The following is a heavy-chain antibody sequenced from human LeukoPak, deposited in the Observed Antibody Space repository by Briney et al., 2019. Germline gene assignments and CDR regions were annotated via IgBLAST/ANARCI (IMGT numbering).Heavy chain of an antibody. D-gene: IGHD6-13*01. CDR1: GGSFSGYY. J-gene: IGHJ4*02. V-gene: IGHV4-34*01. CDR2: INHSGST. CDR3: ARAYRIAAAGTHLFDY. Sequence: SETLSLTCAVYGGSFSGYYWSWIRQPPGKGLEWIGEINHSGSTNYNPSLMSRVTILVNTSKNQYSLKLSSVTAADTAVYYWARAYRIAAAGTHLFDYWGQGTLVTVSS.